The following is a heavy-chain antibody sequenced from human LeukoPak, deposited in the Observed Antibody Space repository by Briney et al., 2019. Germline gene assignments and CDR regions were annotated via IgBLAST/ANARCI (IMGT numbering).Heavy chain of an antibody. CDR3: ARSWVAGYGTVLDY. D-gene: IGHD6-19*01. CDR1: GYSFSTYW. Sequence: GESLKISCKGSGYSFSTYWIGWVPQMPGKGLERMGIIYPGDSDTRYSPSLQGQVTISADKSINTAYLQWNSLKASDTAVYYCARSWVAGYGTVLDYWGQGTLVIVSS. V-gene: IGHV5-51*01. J-gene: IGHJ4*02. CDR2: IYPGDSDT.